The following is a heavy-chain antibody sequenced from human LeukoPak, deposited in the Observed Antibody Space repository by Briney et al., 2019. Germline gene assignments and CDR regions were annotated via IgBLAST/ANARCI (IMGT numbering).Heavy chain of an antibody. CDR3: AKDLISGSGWYFDY. J-gene: IGHJ4*01. V-gene: IGHV3-23*01. D-gene: IGHD6-19*01. CDR2: ISGSGTST. Sequence: GGSLRLSCAASGFTFSSYAMSWVRQAPGKGLEWVSGISGSGTSTYYADSVKGRFTISRDNSKNTLYLQMNSLRADDTAVYYCAKDLISGSGWYFDYWGQGTLVTVFS. CDR1: GFTFSSYA.